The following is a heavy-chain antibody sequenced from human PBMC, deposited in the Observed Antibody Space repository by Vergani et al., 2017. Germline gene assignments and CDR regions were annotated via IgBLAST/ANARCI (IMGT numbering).Heavy chain of an antibody. V-gene: IGHV3-53*04. D-gene: IGHD6-6*01. CDR1: GFTVSSNY. CDR3: ARDGRPDYYGMDV. J-gene: IGHJ6*02. Sequence: EVQLVESGGGLVQPGGSLRLSCAASGFTVSSNYMSWVRQAPGQGLEWVSVIYSGGSTYYAGSVKGRFTISRHNSKNTLYLQMNSLRAEDTAVYYCARDGRPDYYGMDVWGQGTTVTVSS. CDR2: IYSGGST.